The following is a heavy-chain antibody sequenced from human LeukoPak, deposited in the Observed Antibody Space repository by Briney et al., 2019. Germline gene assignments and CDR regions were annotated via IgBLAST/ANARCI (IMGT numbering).Heavy chain of an antibody. J-gene: IGHJ4*02. V-gene: IGHV4-59*01. D-gene: IGHD6-13*01. CDR1: GGSIKSYY. CDR2: IYYSGST. CDR3: ARAMGGAGTVTDY. Sequence: PSETLSLTCTVSGGSIKSYYWSWIRQPPGKGLEWIGQIYYSGSTNYNPSLKSRVTISLDTSKNQFSLKLYSVTAADTAVYYCARAMGGAGTVTDYWGQGTLVTVSS.